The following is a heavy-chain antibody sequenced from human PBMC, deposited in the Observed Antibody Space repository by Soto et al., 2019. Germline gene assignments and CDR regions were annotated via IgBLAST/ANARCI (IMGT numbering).Heavy chain of an antibody. CDR1: GFTFSSNA. Sequence: GESLKISCAASGFTFSSNAMSWVRQAPGKGLEWVSAISGSGGSTYYADSVKGRFTISRDNSKNKLYLQMNSLRAKDTAVYYCAKGAVPAAIVYAFDIWGQGTMVTVSS. CDR3: AKGAVPAAIVYAFDI. D-gene: IGHD2-2*01. CDR2: ISGSGGST. J-gene: IGHJ3*02. V-gene: IGHV3-23*01.